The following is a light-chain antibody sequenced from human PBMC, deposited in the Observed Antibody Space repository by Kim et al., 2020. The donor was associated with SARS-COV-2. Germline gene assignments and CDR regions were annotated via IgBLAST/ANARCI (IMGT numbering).Light chain of an antibody. CDR3: QQYDSYPWT. V-gene: IGKV1-8*01. J-gene: IGKJ1*01. CDR2: AAS. CDR1: QGISNY. Sequence: AIRITQSPSSLSASTGDRVTITCRASQGISNYLAWYQQKPGKVPKLLIYAASTLQRGVPSRFSGSGSGTDFTLTISYLQSEDFATYYCQQYDSYPWTFGQGTKVDIK.